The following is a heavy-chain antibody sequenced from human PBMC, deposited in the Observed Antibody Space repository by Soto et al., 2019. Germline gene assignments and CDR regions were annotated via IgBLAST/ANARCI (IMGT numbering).Heavy chain of an antibody. J-gene: IGHJ5*02. CDR2: MYYSGSF. CDR3: ARSYYDSTGSAVDP. V-gene: IGHV4-59*02. CDR1: GTSVSTGY. Sequence: SSETLSLTCTVSGTSVSTGYWSWLRQPPGKGLEWIGFMYYSGSFNYNPSLTSRVTISVDTSENQFSLKVTSVTADDTAVYYCARSYYDSTGSAVDPWGQGTLVTVSS. D-gene: IGHD3-22*01.